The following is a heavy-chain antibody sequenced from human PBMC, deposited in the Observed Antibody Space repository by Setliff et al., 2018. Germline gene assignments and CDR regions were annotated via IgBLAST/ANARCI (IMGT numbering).Heavy chain of an antibody. CDR3: ARPGRSNYWDSFDY. CDR2: INNDGSSG. J-gene: IGHJ4*02. D-gene: IGHD3-10*01. CDR1: GFTFSSYW. Sequence: GSLRLSCAASGFTFSSYWMHWVSQVPGKGLVWVSRINNDGSSGDYADSVKGRFTISRDNAKNSLYLQMNSLRADDTAVYYCARPGRSNYWDSFDYWGQGTLVTVSS. V-gene: IGHV3-74*01.